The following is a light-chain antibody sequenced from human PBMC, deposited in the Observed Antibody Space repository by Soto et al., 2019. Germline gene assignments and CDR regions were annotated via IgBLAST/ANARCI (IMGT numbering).Light chain of an antibody. J-gene: IGKJ1*01. CDR3: QQYGSSPWT. CDR2: GAS. CDR1: QSVSRR. Sequence: EVVLTQSPGPLSLSPGGRATLSCRASQSVSRRLAWYQQRPGQSPRLLIYGASSRATGIPDRFSGSGSGTDFTLTISRLEPEDFAVYYCQQYGSSPWTLGQGTKVDIK. V-gene: IGKV3-20*01.